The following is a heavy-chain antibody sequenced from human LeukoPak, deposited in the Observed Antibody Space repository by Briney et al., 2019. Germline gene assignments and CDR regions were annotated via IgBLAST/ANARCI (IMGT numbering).Heavy chain of an antibody. V-gene: IGHV3-7*04. D-gene: IGHD3-9*01. CDR1: GFRLSSYW. Sequence: GGSLSLSCAVSGFRLSSYWMTWVRQAPGKGVVCGANIKQDGSENYYVDSVKGRFTISRDNAKNSLCLQMNYLRADDTAVYYCARVGKTVLRYVDWLPGYFDYWGQGTLVTVSS. CDR2: IKQDGSEN. J-gene: IGHJ4*02. CDR3: ARVGKTVLRYVDWLPGYFDY.